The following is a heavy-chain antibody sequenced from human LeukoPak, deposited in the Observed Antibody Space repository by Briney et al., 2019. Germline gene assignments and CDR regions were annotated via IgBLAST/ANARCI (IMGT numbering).Heavy chain of an antibody. Sequence: GGSLRLSCAASGFTFSSYSMNWVRQAPGKGLEWVSSICSTSRCIFYADSVKGRFTISRDNAKSSLYLQTNDLRAEDTAVYYCAKFGPIAAAGADAFDIWGQGTMVTVSS. CDR1: GFTFSSYS. CDR2: ICSTSRCI. V-gene: IGHV3-21*01. CDR3: AKFGPIAAAGADAFDI. J-gene: IGHJ3*02. D-gene: IGHD6-13*01.